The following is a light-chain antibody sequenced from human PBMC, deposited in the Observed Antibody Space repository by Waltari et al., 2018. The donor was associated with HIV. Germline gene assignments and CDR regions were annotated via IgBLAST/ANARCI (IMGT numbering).Light chain of an antibody. CDR1: QSVLYSSNNKNY. CDR2: WAS. Sequence: DIVMTQSPDSLAVSLGERAAINCKSSQSVLYSSNNKNYLAWYQQKPGQPPKLLISWASTRESWVPDRFSGSGSGTDFTLTISSLRAEDVALYYCQQYYSTPPTFGQGTKLEIK. CDR3: QQYYSTPPT. J-gene: IGKJ2*01. V-gene: IGKV4-1*01.